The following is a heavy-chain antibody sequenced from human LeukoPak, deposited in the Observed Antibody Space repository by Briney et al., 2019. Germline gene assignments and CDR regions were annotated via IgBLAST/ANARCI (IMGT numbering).Heavy chain of an antibody. CDR3: ATGLVIMRFDY. V-gene: IGHV3-21*01. CDR1: GFTFSSYS. CDR2: ISSSSSYI. Sequence: GGSLRLSCAASGFTFSSYSMNWVRQAPGKGLEWVSSISSSSSYIYYADSVKGRFTISRDNAKNPLSLQMNSLRAEDTAVYYCATGLVIMRFDYWGQGTLVTVSS. D-gene: IGHD3/OR15-3a*01. J-gene: IGHJ4*02.